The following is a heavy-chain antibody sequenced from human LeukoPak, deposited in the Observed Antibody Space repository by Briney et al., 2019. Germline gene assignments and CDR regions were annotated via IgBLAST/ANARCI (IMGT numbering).Heavy chain of an antibody. D-gene: IGHD1-26*01. CDR1: GGSISSYY. Sequence: SETLSLTCTVSGGSISSYYWSWIRQPPGKGLEWIGNIYHSGSTNYNPSLKSRVTISLDTSKNQFSLKLRSVTAADTAVYYCARARSYYAFDIWGQGTMVTVSS. CDR3: ARARSYYAFDI. CDR2: IYHSGST. V-gene: IGHV4-59*01. J-gene: IGHJ3*02.